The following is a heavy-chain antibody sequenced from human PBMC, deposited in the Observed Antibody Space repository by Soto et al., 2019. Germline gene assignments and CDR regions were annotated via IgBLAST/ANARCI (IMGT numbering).Heavy chain of an antibody. CDR1: GYTFTSYA. V-gene: IGHV1-3*01. D-gene: IGHD2-15*01. CDR2: INAGNGNT. Sequence: ASVKVSCKASGYTFTSYAMHWVRQAPGQRLEWMGWINAGNGNTKYSQKFQGRVTITRNTSASTAYMELSSLRSEDTAVYYCARDCSGGSFYRYYYYGLDGWGQGINVTVAS. CDR3: ARDCSGGSFYRYYYYGLDG. J-gene: IGHJ6*02.